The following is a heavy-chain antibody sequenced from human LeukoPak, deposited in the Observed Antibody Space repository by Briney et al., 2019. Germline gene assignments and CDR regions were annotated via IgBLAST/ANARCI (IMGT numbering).Heavy chain of an antibody. CDR1: GFTFSSYA. Sequence: PGGSLRLSCAASGFTFSSYAMSWVRQAPGKGLEWVSAISGSGGSTYYADSVKGRFTISRDNSKNTLYLQMNSLRAEDTAVYYSAKLPTGTRINWFDPWGQGTLVTVSS. D-gene: IGHD1-7*01. J-gene: IGHJ5*02. CDR3: AKLPTGTRINWFDP. V-gene: IGHV3-23*01. CDR2: ISGSGGST.